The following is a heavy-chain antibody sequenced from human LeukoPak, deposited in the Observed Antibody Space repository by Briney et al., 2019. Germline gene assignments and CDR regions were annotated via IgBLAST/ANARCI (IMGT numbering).Heavy chain of an antibody. V-gene: IGHV3-23*01. J-gene: IGHJ5*01. CDR3: AKPISGGLAVTADWFHP. CDR2: INANSGTT. CDR1: GFAFSVYA. Sequence: PGRSLRLSCSPSGFAFSVYAMSWLRQPPGKGLEWVSTINANSGTTSYAASVRGRFTISRDNSKNRLYLQLNTLRADDTATYYCAKPISGGLAVTADWFHPWGQGTLVVVSS. D-gene: IGHD6-19*01.